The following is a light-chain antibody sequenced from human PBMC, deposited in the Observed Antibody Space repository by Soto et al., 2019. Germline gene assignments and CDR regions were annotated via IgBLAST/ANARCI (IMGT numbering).Light chain of an antibody. CDR1: QSVTKNY. Sequence: DIELTQSPGTLSLSPGERATLSCRASQSVTKNYLAWYQQKPGQAPRLLIYGASNRATGIPDRFSGSGSGTDFTLTISRLEPEDFAVYYCQQSGSSSWTFGQGTKVDIK. J-gene: IGKJ1*01. CDR2: GAS. CDR3: QQSGSSSWT. V-gene: IGKV3-20*01.